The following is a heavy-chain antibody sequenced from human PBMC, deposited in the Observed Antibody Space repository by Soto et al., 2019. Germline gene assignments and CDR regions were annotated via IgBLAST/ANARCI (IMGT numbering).Heavy chain of an antibody. Sequence: ASVKVSCKASGYRFTNYAITWVRQAPGEGLEWMGWITAYNGKTNNAQKFQGRVTMTTDTSASTAYMELRSLRSDDTAVYYCAREMTTMTFYDYWGQGTLVTAPQ. CDR2: ITAYNGKT. V-gene: IGHV1-18*01. J-gene: IGHJ4*02. CDR3: AREMTTMTFYDY. CDR1: GYRFTNYA.